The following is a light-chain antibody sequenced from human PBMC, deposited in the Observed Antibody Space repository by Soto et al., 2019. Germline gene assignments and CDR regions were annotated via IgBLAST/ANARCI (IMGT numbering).Light chain of an antibody. CDR1: QSINSRS. CDR2: DAS. J-gene: IGKJ1*01. V-gene: IGKV3-20*01. CDR3: QQYGSSGT. Sequence: DIVLTQSPGTLSLTPGERATLSCGASQSINSRSLAWYQQKPGQAPRLLIYDASSRATGIPDRFSASGSGTDFALTISGLEPEDFAVYYCQQYGSSGTFGQGTKVDI.